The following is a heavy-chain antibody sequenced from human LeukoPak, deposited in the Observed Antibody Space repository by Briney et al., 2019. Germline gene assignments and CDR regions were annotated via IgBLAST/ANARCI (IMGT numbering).Heavy chain of an antibody. J-gene: IGHJ1*01. CDR2: INYSGST. Sequence: PSETLSLTCAVYGGSFSGYYWSWIGQPPGKGLDWIGGINYSGSTYYNPSLKSRVSISVDTSKNQFSLKLSSVTAADTAVYYCATPLYYYDSSGYRNPAEYFQHWGQGTLVTVSS. V-gene: IGHV4-34*01. D-gene: IGHD3-22*01. CDR1: GGSFSGYY. CDR3: ATPLYYYDSSGYRNPAEYFQH.